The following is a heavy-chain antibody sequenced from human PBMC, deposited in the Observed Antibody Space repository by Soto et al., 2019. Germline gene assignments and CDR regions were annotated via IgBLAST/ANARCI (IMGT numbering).Heavy chain of an antibody. V-gene: IGHV3-48*02. CDR3: ARDLAHGDFDY. CDR1: GFTFSSYS. Sequence: GGSLRLSCAASGFTFSSYSMNWVRQAPGKGLEWVSYISSSSSTIYYADSVKGRFTISRDNAKNSLYLQMSSLRDEDTAVYYCARDLAHGDFDYWGQGTLVTVSS. J-gene: IGHJ4*02. D-gene: IGHD4-17*01. CDR2: ISSSSSTI.